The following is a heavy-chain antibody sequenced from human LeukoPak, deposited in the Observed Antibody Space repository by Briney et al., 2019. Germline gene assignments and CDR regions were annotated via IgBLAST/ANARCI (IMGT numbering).Heavy chain of an antibody. CDR1: GFTFSSYG. Sequence: PGGSLRISCAASGFTFSSYGMHWVRQAPGEGPEWVTFIRYDGSNKYYADSVRGRFTISRDNSKSTLYLQMNSLRAEDTAVYYCAKEGKVGATIDYWGQGTLVTVSS. V-gene: IGHV3-30*02. CDR3: AKEGKVGATIDY. J-gene: IGHJ4*02. CDR2: IRYDGSNK. D-gene: IGHD1-26*01.